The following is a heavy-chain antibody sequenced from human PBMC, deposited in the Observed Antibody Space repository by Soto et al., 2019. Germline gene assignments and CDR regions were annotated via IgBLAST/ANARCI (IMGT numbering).Heavy chain of an antibody. Sequence: EVQLVESGGGLVKPGGSLRLSCAASGFTFSSYSMNWVRQAPGKGLEWVSSISSSSSYIYYADSVKGRFTISRDNAKNSLYLQMNSLRAEVTAVYYCARDFKAVAGNLPYYYYGMDVWGQGTTVTVSS. D-gene: IGHD6-19*01. CDR2: ISSSSSYI. CDR3: ARDFKAVAGNLPYYYYGMDV. CDR1: GFTFSSYS. V-gene: IGHV3-21*01. J-gene: IGHJ6*02.